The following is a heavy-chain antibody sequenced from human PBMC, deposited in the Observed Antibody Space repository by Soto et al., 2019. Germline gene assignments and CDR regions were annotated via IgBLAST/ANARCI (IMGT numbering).Heavy chain of an antibody. Sequence: SETLSLTCIVSGASISSSIYYWDWIRLPPGKGLEWIGHVSESGSTNYNPSLKSRVTISVDTSKNQFSLKLSSVTAADTAVYYCATIGSFGIAARSDYWGQGTLVTVSS. D-gene: IGHD6-6*01. V-gene: IGHV4-39*07. CDR3: ATIGSFGIAARSDY. CDR2: VSESGST. J-gene: IGHJ4*02. CDR1: GASISSSIYY.